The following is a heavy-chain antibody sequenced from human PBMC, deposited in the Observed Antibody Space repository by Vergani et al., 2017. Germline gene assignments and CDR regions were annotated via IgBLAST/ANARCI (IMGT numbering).Heavy chain of an antibody. J-gene: IGHJ2*01. D-gene: IGHD1-26*01. CDR2: VDNSGNG. V-gene: IGHV4-39*01. CDR3: AGGKYCAESTSHFRGRYFDV. Sequence: QMQLQESGPGLVKASETLSLTCTVSGDSIISRSYYWGWIRQPPGKGLEWIGSVDNSGNGDSSSSLKGRVTISADTSKNQFSLSLTSVTAADTAVYYCAGGKYCAESTSHFRGRYFDVWGRGTLVTVPS. CDR1: GDSIISRSYY.